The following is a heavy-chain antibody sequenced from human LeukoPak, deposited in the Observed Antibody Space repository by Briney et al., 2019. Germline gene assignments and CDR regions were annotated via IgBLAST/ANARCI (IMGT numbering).Heavy chain of an antibody. V-gene: IGHV1-46*01. CDR1: GYTFTSYY. D-gene: IGHD6-19*01. Sequence: ASVKVSCKASGYTFTSYYMHWVRQAPGQGLEWMGIINPSGGSTSYAQKFQGRVTMTRDTSTSTVYMELSSLRSGDTAVYYCARERIIQWLAKTGTLAYWGQGTLVTVSS. J-gene: IGHJ4*02. CDR3: ARERIIQWLAKTGTLAY. CDR2: INPSGGST.